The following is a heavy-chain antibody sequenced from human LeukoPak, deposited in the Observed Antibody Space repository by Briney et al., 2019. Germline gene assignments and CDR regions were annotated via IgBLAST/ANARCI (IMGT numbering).Heavy chain of an antibody. CDR2: IYSGGST. V-gene: IGHV3-66*01. CDR3: ARDGTQVSFDI. J-gene: IGHJ3*02. Sequence: GGSLRRSWAASGFTFSDYYMSWIRQAPGKGEEWVSVIYSGGSTYYADSVKGRFTITRDNSKNTLYLHMNSLRGEDTAVYYCARDGTQVSFDIWGQGTMVTVSS. D-gene: IGHD1-1*01. CDR1: GFTFSDYY.